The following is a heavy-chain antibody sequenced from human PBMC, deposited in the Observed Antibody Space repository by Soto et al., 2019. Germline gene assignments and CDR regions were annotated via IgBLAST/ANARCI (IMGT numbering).Heavy chain of an antibody. Sequence: SETLSLTCTVSGGSISSSSYYWGWIRQPPGKGLEWIGSIYYSGSTYYNPSLKSRVTISVDTSKNQFSLKLSSVTAADTAVYYCARREDSYGYKTTHFDYWGQG. D-gene: IGHD5-18*01. CDR3: ARREDSYGYKTTHFDY. J-gene: IGHJ4*02. V-gene: IGHV4-39*01. CDR2: IYYSGST. CDR1: GGSISSSSYY.